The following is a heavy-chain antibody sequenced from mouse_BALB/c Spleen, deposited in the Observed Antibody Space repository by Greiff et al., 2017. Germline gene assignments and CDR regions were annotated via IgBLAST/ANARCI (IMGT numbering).Heavy chain of an antibody. V-gene: IGHV5-12-2*01. D-gene: IGHD6-1*01. CDR2: ISNGGGST. J-gene: IGHJ4*01. CDR1: GFTFSSYT. Sequence: EVQGVESGGGLVQPGGSLKLSCAASGFTFSSYTMSWVRQTPEKRLEWVAYISNGGGSTYYPDTVKGRFTISRDNAKNTLYLQMSSLKSEDTAMYYCARRASKPYYYAMDYWGQGTSVTVSS. CDR3: ARRASKPYYYAMDY.